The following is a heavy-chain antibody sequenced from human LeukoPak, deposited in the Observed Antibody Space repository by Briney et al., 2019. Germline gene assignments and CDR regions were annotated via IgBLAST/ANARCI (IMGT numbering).Heavy chain of an antibody. CDR3: ARMGAMGDYYYYYGMDV. CDR1: GYTLTELS. CDR2: FDPEDGET. V-gene: IGHV1-24*01. J-gene: IGHJ6*02. Sequence: GASVKVSCKVSGYTLTELSMHWVRQAPGKGLEWMGGFDPEDGETIYAQKFQGRVTMTEDTSTSTAYMELRSLRSDDTAVYYCARMGAMGDYYYYYGMDVWGQGTTVTVSS. D-gene: IGHD1-26*01.